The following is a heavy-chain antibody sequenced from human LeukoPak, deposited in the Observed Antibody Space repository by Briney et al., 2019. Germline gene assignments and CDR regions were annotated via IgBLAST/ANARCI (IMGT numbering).Heavy chain of an antibody. D-gene: IGHD6-13*01. Sequence: PGGSLRLSCAASGFTFSSYWMSWVRQAPGKGLEWVANIKQDGSEKYYVDSVKGRFTISRDNAKNSLYLQMNSLRAEDTAVYYCARLYSSSWYGAFDIWGQGTMVTVSS. CDR2: IKQDGSEK. CDR1: GFTFSSYW. CDR3: ARLYSSSWYGAFDI. J-gene: IGHJ3*02. V-gene: IGHV3-7*01.